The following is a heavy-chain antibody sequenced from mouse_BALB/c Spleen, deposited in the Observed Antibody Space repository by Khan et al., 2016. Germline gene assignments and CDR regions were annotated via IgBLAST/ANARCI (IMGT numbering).Heavy chain of an antibody. CDR3: KASEYNAMDY. Sequence: VQLQQPGAELVRSGASVKLSCTASGFNIKDFYMHWVKQRPEQGLEWIGWIDPENGATEYAPKFQGKATMTADTSSNTAYLQLSSLTSEDTAVYYCKASEYNAMDYWGQGTSVTVSA. CDR1: GFNIKDFY. CDR2: IDPENGAT. V-gene: IGHV14-4*02. J-gene: IGHJ4*01.